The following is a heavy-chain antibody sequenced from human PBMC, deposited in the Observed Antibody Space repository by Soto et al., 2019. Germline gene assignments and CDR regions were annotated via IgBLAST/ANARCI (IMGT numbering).Heavy chain of an antibody. CDR3: AKGPNYYDSSCYYSYFDY. CDR1: GFTFDDYA. CDR2: ISWNSGSI. J-gene: IGHJ4*02. D-gene: IGHD3-22*01. V-gene: IGHV3-9*01. Sequence: EVQLVESGGGLVQPGRSLRLSCAASGFTFDDYAMHWVRQAPGKGLEWVSGISWNSGSIGYADSVKGRFTITRDNPKTSLYLQTNSRRAEDTTLYYCAKGPNYYDSSCYYSYFDYWGQGTLVTVSS.